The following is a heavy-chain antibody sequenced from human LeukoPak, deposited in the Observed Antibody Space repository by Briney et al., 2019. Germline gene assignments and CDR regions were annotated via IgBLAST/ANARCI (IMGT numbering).Heavy chain of an antibody. CDR1: GGSISSYY. CDR2: IYTTGST. J-gene: IGHJ4*02. V-gene: IGHV4-4*07. CDR3: ARAKEGGSYYFFDY. Sequence: SETLSLTCTVSGGSISSYYWNWIRQPAGKGLEWIGRIYTTGSTNYNPSLKSRVTMSVDTSKNQFSLKLNSVTAADTAVYYCARAKEGGSYYFFDYWGQGTLVTVSS. D-gene: IGHD1-26*01.